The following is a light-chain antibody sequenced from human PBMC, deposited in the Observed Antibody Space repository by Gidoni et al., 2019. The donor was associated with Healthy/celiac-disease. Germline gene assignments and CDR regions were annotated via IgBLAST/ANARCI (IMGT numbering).Light chain of an antibody. V-gene: IGKV1-NL1*01. CDR2: SAS. Sequence: DIQMTQSPSSLSASVGDTVTITCPASQGISKSLAWYQQRPGKAPKLLLYSASRLESGVPSRFSGSGSGTDYTLTISSLQPEDFATYYCQQYYSTPLTFGGXTKVEIK. CDR3: QQYYSTPLT. J-gene: IGKJ4*01. CDR1: QGISKS.